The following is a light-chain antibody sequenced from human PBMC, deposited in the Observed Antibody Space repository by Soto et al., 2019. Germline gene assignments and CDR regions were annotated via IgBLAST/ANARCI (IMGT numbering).Light chain of an antibody. Sequence: DIQMTQSPSTLSASVGDRVTITCRASQSISSWLAWYQQKPGKAPKLLIYKASSLESGVPSRFSGSGSGREFTLTISRLQPDDFANYYCQQQRTFGQGTKVEIK. CDR2: KAS. CDR1: QSISSW. CDR3: QQQRT. J-gene: IGKJ1*01. V-gene: IGKV1-5*03.